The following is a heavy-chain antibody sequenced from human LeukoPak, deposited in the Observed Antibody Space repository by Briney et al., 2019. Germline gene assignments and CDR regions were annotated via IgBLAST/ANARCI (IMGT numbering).Heavy chain of an antibody. V-gene: IGHV3-7*01. Sequence: GGSLRLSCAASEFTFTNFWMSWVRQAPGKGLEWVANTNRDGSEKYYVDSVKGRVTISRDNAMNFLYLQLNSLRVDDAAVYYCARDSASCRGCAFDIWGQGTVVTVSS. D-gene: IGHD2-2*01. CDR2: TNRDGSEK. CDR1: EFTFTNFW. CDR3: ARDSASCRGCAFDI. J-gene: IGHJ3*02.